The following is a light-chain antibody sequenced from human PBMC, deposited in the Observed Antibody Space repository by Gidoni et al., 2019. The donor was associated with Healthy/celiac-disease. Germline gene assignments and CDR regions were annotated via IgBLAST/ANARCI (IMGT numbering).Light chain of an antibody. CDR3: CSYAGSYTFEV. CDR1: SSDVGGYNY. V-gene: IGLV2-11*01. CDR2: DVS. J-gene: IGLJ1*01. Sequence: QSALTQPRSASGSPGQSVTISCPGTSSDVGGYNYVSWYQQHPGKAPKLMIYDVSKRPSGVPDRFSGSKSGNTASLTISGLQAEDEADYYCCSYAGSYTFEVFGTGTKVTVL.